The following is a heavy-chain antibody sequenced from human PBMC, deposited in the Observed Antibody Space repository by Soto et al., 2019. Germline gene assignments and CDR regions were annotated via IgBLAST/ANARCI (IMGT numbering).Heavy chain of an antibody. CDR1: GFTFSRYG. CDR3: ANDRGRGYSYGYGVCGAYYGMDV. CDR2: ISYEGSNK. J-gene: IGHJ6*02. D-gene: IGHD5-18*01. Sequence: QVQLVESGGGVVQPGRSLRLSCAASGFTFSRYGMNWVRQAPGKGLEWVAVISYEGSNKDYADSVKGRFTISRDKSKNTLDLQMNSLRAEATAVEYCANDRGRGYSYGYGVCGAYYGMDVWGRGATVTVSS. V-gene: IGHV3-30*18.